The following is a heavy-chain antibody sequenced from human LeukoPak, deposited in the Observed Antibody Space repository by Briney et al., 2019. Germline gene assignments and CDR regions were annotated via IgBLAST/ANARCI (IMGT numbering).Heavy chain of an antibody. CDR2: ISGSGGST. D-gene: IGHD2-15*01. V-gene: IGHV3-23*01. CDR3: AKGESWVVDTFDY. CDR1: GFTFSSYA. Sequence: GGSLRLSCAASGFTFSSYAMSWVRQAPGKGLEWVSAISGSGGSTYYADSVKGRFTISRDNSKNTLYLQMNSLRAEDAAVYYCAKGESWVVDTFDYWGQGTLVTVSS. J-gene: IGHJ4*02.